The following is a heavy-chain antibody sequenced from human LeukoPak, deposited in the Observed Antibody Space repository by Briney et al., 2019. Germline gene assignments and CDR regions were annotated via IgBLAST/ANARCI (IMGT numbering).Heavy chain of an antibody. CDR2: MNPNSGNT. V-gene: IGHV1-8*03. J-gene: IGHJ4*02. CDR3: ARGNHRLARTVTGSVRY. CDR1: GYTFTSYD. Sequence: GASVKVSCKASGYTFTSYDINWVRQATGQGLEWMGWMNPNSGNTGYAQKFQGRVTITRNTSISTAYMELSSLRSEDTAVYYCARGNHRLARTVTGSVRYWGQGTLVTVSS. D-gene: IGHD4-11*01.